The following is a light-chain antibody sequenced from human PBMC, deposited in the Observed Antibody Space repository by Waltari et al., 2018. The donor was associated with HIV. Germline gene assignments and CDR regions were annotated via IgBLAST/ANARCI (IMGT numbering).Light chain of an antibody. Sequence: SYELTQPPSVSVSSGQTAQITCSGAALPNQFVYWYRQKPGQAPLLVMYKDTERPSGIPERFTGSSSGTSVTLTINGVQAEDEGDYYCQSTDISGTFAVFGAGTKVTVL. CDR3: QSTDISGTFAV. J-gene: IGLJ1*01. V-gene: IGLV3-25*03. CDR1: ALPNQF. CDR2: KDT.